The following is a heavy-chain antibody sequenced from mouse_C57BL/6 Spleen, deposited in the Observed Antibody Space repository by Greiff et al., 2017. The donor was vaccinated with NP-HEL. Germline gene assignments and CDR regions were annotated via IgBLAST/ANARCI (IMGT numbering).Heavy chain of an antibody. J-gene: IGHJ2*01. CDR2: IYWDDDK. CDR1: GFSLSTSGMG. CDR3: ARSITTVEEGDFDY. V-gene: IGHV8-12*01. D-gene: IGHD1-1*01. Sequence: QVTLKESGPGILQSSQTLSLTCSFSGFSLSTSGMGVSWIRQPSGMGLDWLAHIYWDDDKRYNPSLKSRPTISKDTSRNQVFLKITSVDTADTATYYCARSITTVEEGDFDYWGQGTTLTVSS.